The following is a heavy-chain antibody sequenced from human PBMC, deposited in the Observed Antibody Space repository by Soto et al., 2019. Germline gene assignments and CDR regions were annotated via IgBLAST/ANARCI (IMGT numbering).Heavy chain of an antibody. J-gene: IGHJ3*02. Sequence: GASVKVSCKASGYTFTSYGISWVRQAPGQGLEWMGGIIAYNGNTNYAQKLQGRVTITADESTSTAYMELSSLRSEDTAVYYCARGIVGARLSDAFDIWGQGTMVTVSS. D-gene: IGHD1-26*01. V-gene: IGHV1-18*01. CDR2: IIAYNGNT. CDR1: GYTFTSYG. CDR3: ARGIVGARLSDAFDI.